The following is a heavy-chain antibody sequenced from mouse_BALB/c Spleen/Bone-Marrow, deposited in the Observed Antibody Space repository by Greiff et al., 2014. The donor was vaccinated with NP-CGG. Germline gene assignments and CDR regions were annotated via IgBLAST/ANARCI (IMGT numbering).Heavy chain of an antibody. D-gene: IGHD1-1*01. CDR3: APYYYGSSQFAY. CDR2: IDPANGNT. CDR1: GFNIKDTY. V-gene: IGHV14-3*02. Sequence: VHVKQSGAELVKPGASVKLSCTASGFNIKDTYMHWVKQRPEQGLEWIGRIDPANGNTKYDPKFQGEATITADTSSNTAYLQLSSLTSEDTAVYYCAPYYYGSSQFAYWGQGTLVTVSA. J-gene: IGHJ3*01.